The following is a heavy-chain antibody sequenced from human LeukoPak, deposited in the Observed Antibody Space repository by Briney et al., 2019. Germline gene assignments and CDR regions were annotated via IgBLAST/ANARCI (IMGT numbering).Heavy chain of an antibody. J-gene: IGHJ6*02. CDR2: INPTGGHS. CDR3: ARGMSELYYYCMDV. CDR1: GYSFTSYY. V-gene: IGHV1-46*01. D-gene: IGHD3-16*01. Sequence: ASVKDSCKASGYSFTSYYMHWVRQAPGQGLEWMGIINPTGGHSSYAQKFQGRLTMTRDPSTSTVYMELSSLRSEDTAEYFCARGMSELYYYCMDVWGQGTAVTVSS.